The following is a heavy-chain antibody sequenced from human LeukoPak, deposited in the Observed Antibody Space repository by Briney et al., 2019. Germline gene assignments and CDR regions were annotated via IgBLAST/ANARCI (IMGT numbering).Heavy chain of an antibody. CDR3: ARIYCSSTSCYIGAFDI. CDR2: IYPGDSGT. V-gene: IGHV5-51*01. D-gene: IGHD2-2*02. CDR1: GYSFTSYW. Sequence: GESLKISCKGSGYSFTSYWIGWVRQMPGKGLEWMGIIYPGDSGTRYSPSFQGQVTISADKSISTAYLQWSSLKASDTAMYYCARIYCSSTSCYIGAFDIWGQGTMVTVSS. J-gene: IGHJ3*02.